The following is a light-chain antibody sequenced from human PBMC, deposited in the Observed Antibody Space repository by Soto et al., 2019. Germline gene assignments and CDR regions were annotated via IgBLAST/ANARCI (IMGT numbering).Light chain of an antibody. CDR1: QSVSSSY. Sequence: EIVLTQSPGTLSLSPGERATLSCRASQSVSSSYLAWYQQKPGQAPRLLIYGASSRATGIPDRFSGSGSGTDFTLTISRLEPEDFAVHYCQQYLTFGQGTKVEIK. CDR2: GAS. V-gene: IGKV3-20*01. J-gene: IGKJ1*01. CDR3: QQYLT.